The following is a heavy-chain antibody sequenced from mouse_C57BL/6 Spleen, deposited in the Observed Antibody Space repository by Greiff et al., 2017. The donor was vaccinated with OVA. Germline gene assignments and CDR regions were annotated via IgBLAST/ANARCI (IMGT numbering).Heavy chain of an antibody. J-gene: IGHJ4*01. CDR1: GFPFSDYY. V-gene: IGHV5-16*01. CDR3: ARDDGYYYAMDY. CDR2: INYDGSST. D-gene: IGHD2-3*01. Sequence: EVQWVESEGGLVQPGSSMKLSCTASGFPFSDYYMAWVRQVPEKGLEWVANINYDGSSTYYLDSLKSRFIISRDNAKNILYLQRSSLKSEDTATYYCARDDGYYYAMDYWGQGTSVTVAS.